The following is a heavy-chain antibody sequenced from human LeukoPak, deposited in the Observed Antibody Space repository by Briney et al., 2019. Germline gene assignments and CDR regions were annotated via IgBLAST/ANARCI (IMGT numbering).Heavy chain of an antibody. CDR2: ISYDGSNK. CDR3: ARGQVLRYFDWLLGEMGSDY. V-gene: IGHV3-30-3*01. D-gene: IGHD3-9*01. CDR1: GFTFSSYA. Sequence: PGRSLRLSCAASGFTFSSYAMHWVRQAPGKGLEWVAVISYDGSNKYYADSVKGRFTISRDNSKNTLYLQMNSLRAEDTAVYYCARGQVLRYFDWLLGEMGSDYWGQGTLVTVSS. J-gene: IGHJ4*02.